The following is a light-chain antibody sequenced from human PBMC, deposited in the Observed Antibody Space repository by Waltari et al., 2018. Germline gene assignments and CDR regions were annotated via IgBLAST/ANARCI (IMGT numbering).Light chain of an antibody. CDR2: EDS. Sequence: QSALTQPASVSGSPGQSITISCPGTSSDVGSYALVSWYQQHPDKAPKLLVFEDSKWPSGVSNRFSGSKSGNTASLTISGLQAEDEADYYCCSYADSRTWVFGGGTKLTVL. CDR3: CSYADSRTWV. V-gene: IGLV2-23*01. CDR1: SSDVGSYAL. J-gene: IGLJ3*02.